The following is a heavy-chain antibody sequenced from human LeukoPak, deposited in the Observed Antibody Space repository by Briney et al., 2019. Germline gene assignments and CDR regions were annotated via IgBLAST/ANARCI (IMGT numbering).Heavy chain of an antibody. Sequence: SETLSLTCTVSGGSISSSSYYWGWIRQPPGKGLEWIGSIYYSGSTYYNPSLKRQFTISVHTSKNQFSLKLRSVTAADTAVYYCARIVGASDYWGQGTLVTVSS. CDR3: ARIVGASDY. D-gene: IGHD1-26*01. CDR2: IYYSGST. V-gene: IGHV4-39*01. J-gene: IGHJ4*02. CDR1: GGSISSSSYY.